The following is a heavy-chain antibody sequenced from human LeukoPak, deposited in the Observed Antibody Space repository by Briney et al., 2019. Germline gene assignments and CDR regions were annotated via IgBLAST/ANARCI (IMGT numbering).Heavy chain of an antibody. V-gene: IGHV3-30-3*01. CDR3: AKDSRYCSVNSCYDFDY. CDR1: GFTFSSYA. CDR2: ISYDGSNK. D-gene: IGHD2-2*01. Sequence: GGSLRLSCAASGFTFSSYAMHWVRQAPGKGLEWVAVISYDGSNKYYADSVKGRFTISRDNSKNTLYLQMNSLRAEDTAVYYCAKDSRYCSVNSCYDFDYWGQGTLVTVSS. J-gene: IGHJ4*02.